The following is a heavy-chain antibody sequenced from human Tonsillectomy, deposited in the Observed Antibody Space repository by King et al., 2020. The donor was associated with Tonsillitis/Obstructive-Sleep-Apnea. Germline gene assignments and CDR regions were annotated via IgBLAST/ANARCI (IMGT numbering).Heavy chain of an antibody. J-gene: IGHJ4*02. D-gene: IGHD3-22*01. CDR1: GGSMSSYY. V-gene: IGHV4-59*08. Sequence: VQLQESGPGLVKPSETLSLTCSVSGGSMSSYYWSWLRQPPGKGLEWIGYVYNSGSTNYNPSLKSRVTISEDTSKNQFSLKMSSVTAADTAVYYCARHGYYDSSVHYWGQGPLVTVSS. CDR2: VYNSGST. CDR3: ARHGYYDSSVHY.